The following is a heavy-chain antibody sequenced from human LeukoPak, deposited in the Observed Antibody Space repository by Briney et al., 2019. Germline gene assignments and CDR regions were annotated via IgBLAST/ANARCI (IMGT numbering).Heavy chain of an antibody. CDR2: IDDTGSA. CDR1: GGSFSGYS. V-gene: IGHV4-34*01. Sequence: SETLSLTCAVSGGSFSGYSWTWIRQPPGRGLEWIGEIDDTGSATYNPSLQSRLTMSVDTSKRQFSLTLTSVTAGDRAVYYCAREVPYYSASGRRRYVFDFWGQGSLVTVSS. D-gene: IGHD3-10*01. CDR3: AREVPYYSASGRRRYVFDF. J-gene: IGHJ4*02.